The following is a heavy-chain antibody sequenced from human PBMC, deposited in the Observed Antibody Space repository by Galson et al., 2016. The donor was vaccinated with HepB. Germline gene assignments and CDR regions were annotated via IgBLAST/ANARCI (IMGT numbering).Heavy chain of an antibody. Sequence: SLRLSCAASGFTFSSYSMNWVRQAPGKGLEWVSSISSSSSYIYYADSVKGRFTISRDNAQNSLYLQMNSLRAEDTAVYYCAGSYSNYYYYMDVWGKGTTVTVSS. J-gene: IGHJ6*03. D-gene: IGHD3-10*01. CDR1: GFTFSSYS. CDR2: ISSSSSYI. CDR3: AGSYSNYYYYMDV. V-gene: IGHV3-21*01.